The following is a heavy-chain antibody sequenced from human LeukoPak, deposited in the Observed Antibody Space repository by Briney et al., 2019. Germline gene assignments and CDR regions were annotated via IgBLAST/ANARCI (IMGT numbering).Heavy chain of an antibody. CDR2: INPNSGGT. J-gene: IGHJ4*02. V-gene: IGHV1-2*02. CDR1: GYTFTGYY. D-gene: IGHD3-16*01. Sequence: ASVKVSCKASGYTFTGYYMHWVRQAPGQGLEWMGWINPNSGGTNYAQKFQGRVTMTRDTSISTAYMELSRLRSDDTAVYHCAKALGINGPNSDPTQFDSWGQGTLVTVSS. CDR3: AKALGINGPNSDPTQFDS.